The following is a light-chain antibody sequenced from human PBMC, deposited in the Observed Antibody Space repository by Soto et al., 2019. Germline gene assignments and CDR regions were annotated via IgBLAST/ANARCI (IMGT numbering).Light chain of an antibody. V-gene: IGKV3-20*01. Sequence: EIVLTQSPGTLSLSPGERATLSCRASQSVSSSYLAWYQQKPGQALRLLIYGASSSATSNPDRFSDSRSGTDFTLTISRLEPEDFAVYYCQQYGSSQTFGQGTKLEIK. J-gene: IGKJ2*01. CDR3: QQYGSSQT. CDR1: QSVSSSY. CDR2: GAS.